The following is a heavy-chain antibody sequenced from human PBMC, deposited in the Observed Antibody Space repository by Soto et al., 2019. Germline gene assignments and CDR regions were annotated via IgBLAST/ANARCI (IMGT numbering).Heavy chain of an antibody. V-gene: IGHV3-53*04. CDR2: IYSGGST. J-gene: IGHJ4*02. D-gene: IGHD2-15*01. Sequence: GGSLRLSCAASGFTVSSNYMSWVRQAPGKGLEWVSVIYSGGSTYYADSVKGRFTISRHNSKNTLYLQMNSLRAEDTAVYYCARDVRYCSGGSCYSFDYWGQGTLVTVSS. CDR1: GFTVSSNY. CDR3: ARDVRYCSGGSCYSFDY.